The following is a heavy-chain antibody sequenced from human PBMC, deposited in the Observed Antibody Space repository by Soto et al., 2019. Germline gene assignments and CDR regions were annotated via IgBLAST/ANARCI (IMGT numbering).Heavy chain of an antibody. Sequence: VGSLRLSCAASGFTVSSNYMSWVRQAPGKGLEWVSVIYSGGSTYYADSVKGRFTISRDNSKNTLYLQMNSLRAEDTAVYYCARMVGLTMVRAVISPYYYGMDVWGQRTTVTVSS. D-gene: IGHD3-10*01. CDR2: IYSGGST. J-gene: IGHJ6*02. V-gene: IGHV3-53*01. CDR1: GFTVSSNY. CDR3: ARMVGLTMVRAVISPYYYGMDV.